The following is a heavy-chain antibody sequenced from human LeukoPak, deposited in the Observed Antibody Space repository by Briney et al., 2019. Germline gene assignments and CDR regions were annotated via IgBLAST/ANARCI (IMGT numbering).Heavy chain of an antibody. CDR2: FSGSGGST. J-gene: IGHJ4*02. CDR3: AKDDAWLRFGE. CDR1: GFTFSSYA. V-gene: IGHV3-23*01. Sequence: GGSLRLSCAASGFTFSSYAMSWVRQAPGKGLECISGFSGSGGSTYYADSVKGRFTISRDNSKNTLYLEVISLTAEDTAVYYCAKDDAWLRFGEWSQGTLVTVSS. D-gene: IGHD3-10*01.